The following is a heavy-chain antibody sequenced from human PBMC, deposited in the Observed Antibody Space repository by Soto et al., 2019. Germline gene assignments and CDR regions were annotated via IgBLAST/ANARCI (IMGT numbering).Heavy chain of an antibody. Sequence: GGSLRLSCAASGFTFSSYWMHWVRQAPGKGLVWVSRINSDGSSTSYADSVKGRVTISRDNAKNTLYLQMYSLGAEDTAVYYCARDLEYDFWSGDYRAPHYYYYYGLDIYGQESRVT. J-gene: IGHJ6*02. D-gene: IGHD3-3*01. CDR3: ARDLEYDFWSGDYRAPHYYYYYGLDI. CDR1: GFTFSSYW. V-gene: IGHV3-74*01. CDR2: INSDGSST.